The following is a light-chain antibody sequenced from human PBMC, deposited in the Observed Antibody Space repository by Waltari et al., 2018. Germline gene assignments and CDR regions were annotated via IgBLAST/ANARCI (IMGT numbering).Light chain of an antibody. Sequence: VVMTQSPLSLPVTPGQPASISCRSSQSLLYSEGYNRWDWYLQKPGQSPQLLIYLGSNRASGVPDRFSGRGSGTDFTLKISRVEAEDVGVYYCMQVLQPPYTFGQGTKLEIK. CDR3: MQVLQPPYT. V-gene: IGKV2-28*01. CDR1: QSLLYSEGYNR. CDR2: LGS. J-gene: IGKJ2*01.